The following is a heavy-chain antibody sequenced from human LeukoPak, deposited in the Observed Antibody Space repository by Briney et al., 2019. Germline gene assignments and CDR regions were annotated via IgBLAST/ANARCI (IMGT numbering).Heavy chain of an antibody. V-gene: IGHV3-23*01. CDR3: AKDRPNYDILTGYYPDAFDI. CDR1: GFTFSNAW. D-gene: IGHD3-9*01. CDR2: ISGSGGST. Sequence: TGGSLRLSCAASGFTFSNAWMSWVRQAPGKGLEWVSAISGSGGSTYYADSVKGRFTISRDNSKNTLYLQMNSLRAEDTAVYYCAKDRPNYDILTGYYPDAFDIWGQGTMVTVSS. J-gene: IGHJ3*02.